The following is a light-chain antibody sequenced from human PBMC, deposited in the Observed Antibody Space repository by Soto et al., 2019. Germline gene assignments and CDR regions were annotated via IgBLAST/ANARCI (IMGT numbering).Light chain of an antibody. CDR1: QSLTNN. Sequence: EMILTQSPATLSVSPGGRATLSCRASQSLTNNLAWYQQKPGQAPRLLIYAASTMATGIPARFSGSGSGTDFNLTISSLQSEDFAVYHCQHRGTFGQGTKVEIK. J-gene: IGKJ1*01. CDR2: AAS. V-gene: IGKV3-15*01. CDR3: QHRGT.